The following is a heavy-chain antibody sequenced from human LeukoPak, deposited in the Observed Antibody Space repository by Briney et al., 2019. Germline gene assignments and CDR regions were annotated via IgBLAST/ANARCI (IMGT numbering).Heavy chain of an antibody. CDR2: IYRAGST. J-gene: IGHJ4*02. V-gene: IGHV3-53*01. Sequence: PGGSLRLSCAASGFTVTTDHISWVRQAAGKGLECVSVIYRAGSTSHADSVKGRFTISRDNSKNTVHLQMNSLRAEDTAVYYCARVWELSFDYWGQGTLVTVSS. CDR1: GFTVTTDH. D-gene: IGHD1-26*01. CDR3: ARVWELSFDY.